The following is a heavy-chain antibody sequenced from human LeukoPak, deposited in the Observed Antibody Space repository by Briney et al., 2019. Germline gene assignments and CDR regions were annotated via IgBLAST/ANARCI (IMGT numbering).Heavy chain of an antibody. CDR3: ARDLSQGSPDY. J-gene: IGHJ4*02. Sequence: PSETLSLTCAVSGGSISSSNWWSWVRQPPGKGLEWIGEIYHSGSTNYNPSLKSQVTISVDKSKNQFSLKLSSVTAADTAVYYCARDLSQGSPDYWGQGTLVTVSS. CDR1: GGSISSSNW. V-gene: IGHV4-4*02. CDR2: IYHSGST.